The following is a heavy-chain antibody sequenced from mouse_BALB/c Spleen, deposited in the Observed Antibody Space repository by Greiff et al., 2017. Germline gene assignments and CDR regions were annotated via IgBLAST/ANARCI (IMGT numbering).Heavy chain of an antibody. CDR2: ISSGGSYT. D-gene: IGHD2-14*01. CDR3: ASYYRYDVDY. V-gene: IGHV5-6*01. Sequence: EVQGVESGGDLVKPGGSLKLSCAASGFTFSSYGMSWVRQTPDKRLEWVATISSGGSYTYYPDSVKGRFTISRDNAKNTLYLQMSSLKSEDTAMYYCASYYRYDVDYWGQGTTLTVSS. J-gene: IGHJ2*01. CDR1: GFTFSSYG.